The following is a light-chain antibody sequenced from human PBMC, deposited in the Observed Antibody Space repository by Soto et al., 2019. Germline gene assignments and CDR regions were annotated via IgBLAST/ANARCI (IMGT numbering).Light chain of an antibody. CDR1: SSVVGGFNF. Sequence: QSALTQPPSASGSPGQSVTISCTGTSSVVGGFNFVSWYRLHPGKAPKVIIYEVTKRPSGVPDRFSGSKSGNTASLTVSGLQADDEADYYCSSYSGTNTFVIFGGGTKLTVL. V-gene: IGLV2-8*01. J-gene: IGLJ2*01. CDR3: SSYSGTNTFVI. CDR2: EVT.